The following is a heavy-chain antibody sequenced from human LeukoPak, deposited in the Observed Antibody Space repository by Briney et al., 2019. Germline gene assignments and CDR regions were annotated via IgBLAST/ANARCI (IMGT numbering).Heavy chain of an antibody. D-gene: IGHD2-15*01. Sequence: SETLSLTCAVYGGSFSGYYWSWIRQPPGKGLEWIGEINHSGSTNYNPSLKSRVTISVDTSKNQFSLKLSSVTAADTAVYYCARGLVGGVAAIALFNIGGKGKMVTVSS. J-gene: IGHJ3*02. V-gene: IGHV4-34*01. CDR1: GGSFSGYY. CDR2: INHSGST. CDR3: ARGLVGGVAAIALFNI.